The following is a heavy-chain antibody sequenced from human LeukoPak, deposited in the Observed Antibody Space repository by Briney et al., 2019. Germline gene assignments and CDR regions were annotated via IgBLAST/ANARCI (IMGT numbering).Heavy chain of an antibody. Sequence: PSETLSLTWTVSGGSISSSSYCWGWIRQPPGKGREWIGSIYDSGSTYYNPSLKSRITISVDTSKNQFSLKLSSVTAADTAVYYCARRDSSGYYAHYFDYWGQGTLVTVSS. CDR2: IYDSGST. CDR1: GGSISSSSYC. J-gene: IGHJ4*02. D-gene: IGHD3-22*01. CDR3: ARRDSSGYYAHYFDY. V-gene: IGHV4-39*01.